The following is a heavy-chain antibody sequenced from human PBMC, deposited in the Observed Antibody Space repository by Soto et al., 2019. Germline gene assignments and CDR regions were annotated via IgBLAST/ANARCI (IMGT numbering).Heavy chain of an antibody. CDR1: GGSINNYY. Sequence: QVQLQESGPGLVTASETLTLTSTISGGSINNYYWTWVRQPPGKGLEWIGRIYPSGRAHYNPSLQSRVTLSVDVSKNQFSLRVNSVTATDTAIYFCARDYDVNTALNYWYFDLWGRGTLVTVSS. J-gene: IGHJ2*01. CDR2: IYPSGRA. D-gene: IGHD5-18*01. CDR3: ARDYDVNTALNYWYFDL. V-gene: IGHV4-4*07.